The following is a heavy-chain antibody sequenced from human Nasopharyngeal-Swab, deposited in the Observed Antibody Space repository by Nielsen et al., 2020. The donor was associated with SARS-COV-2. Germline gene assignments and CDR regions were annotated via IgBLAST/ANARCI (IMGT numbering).Heavy chain of an antibody. V-gene: IGHV3-30-3*01. J-gene: IGHJ4*02. Sequence: GESLKISCAASGFIFSSYAMHWVRQAPGKGLEWVAVVPSDGSKGQYADSVEGRFTFYRDNSRNMVHLQMNSLRDEDTAVYYCVREGGTSGRAGYFDYWGRGTLVTVSS. CDR1: GFIFSSYA. CDR2: VPSDGSKG. D-gene: IGHD2-2*01. CDR3: VREGGTSGRAGYFDY.